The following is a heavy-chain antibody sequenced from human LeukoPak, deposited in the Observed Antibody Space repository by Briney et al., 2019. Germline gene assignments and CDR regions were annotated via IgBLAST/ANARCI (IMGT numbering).Heavy chain of an antibody. V-gene: IGHV3-30-3*01. CDR3: ARLGNGFIAAAGTAY. CDR2: ISYDGSNK. D-gene: IGHD6-13*01. J-gene: IGHJ4*02. CDR1: GFTFSSYA. Sequence: GGSLRLSCAASGFTFSSYAMHWVRQAPGKGLEWVAVISYDGSNKYYADSVKGRFTISRDNSKNTLYLQMNSLRAEDTAVYYCARLGNGFIAAAGTAYWGQGTLVTVSS.